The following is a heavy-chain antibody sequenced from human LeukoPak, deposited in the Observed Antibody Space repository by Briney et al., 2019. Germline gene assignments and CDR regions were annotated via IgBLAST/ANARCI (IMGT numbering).Heavy chain of an antibody. Sequence: PGRSLRLSCAASGFTFSSYGMPWVRQAPGKGLEWVAVISYDGSNKYYADSVKGRFTISRDNSKNTLYLQMNSLRAEDTAVYYCAAYQRVLAQNYWGQGTLVTVSS. CDR3: AAYQRVLAQNY. J-gene: IGHJ4*02. CDR2: ISYDGSNK. CDR1: GFTFSSYG. V-gene: IGHV3-30*03.